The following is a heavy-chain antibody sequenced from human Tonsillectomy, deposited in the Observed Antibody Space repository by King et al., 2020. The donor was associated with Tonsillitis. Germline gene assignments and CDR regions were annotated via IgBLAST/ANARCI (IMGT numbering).Heavy chain of an antibody. Sequence: QMQLQESGPGLVKPSETLSLTCTVSGGSISSYYWSWIRQPPGKGLEWIGYIYSSGTTNYNPPLKSRVSISVDTSKNQFSLKLSSVTAADTAVYYCARRVRGYSYGYFDYWGQGTLVTVSS. D-gene: IGHD5-18*01. CDR1: GGSISSYY. V-gene: IGHV4-59*08. J-gene: IGHJ4*02. CDR3: ARRVRGYSYGYFDY. CDR2: IYSSGTT.